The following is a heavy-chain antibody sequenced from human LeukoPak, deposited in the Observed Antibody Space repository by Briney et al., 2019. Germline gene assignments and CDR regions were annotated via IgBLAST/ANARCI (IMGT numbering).Heavy chain of an antibody. CDR1: GFTFSNYA. CDR3: PKTSKYSTTWYDY. J-gene: IGHJ4*02. V-gene: IGHV3-23*01. CDR2: ISGDGGST. Sequence: PGGSLRLSCAASGFTFSNYAMSWVRQAPGKGLEWVSGISGDGGSTYYADSVKGRFTISRGSTENALYLQMNSLRAEDTAVYYCPKTSKYSTTWYDYWGQGTLVTVSS. D-gene: IGHD6-13*01.